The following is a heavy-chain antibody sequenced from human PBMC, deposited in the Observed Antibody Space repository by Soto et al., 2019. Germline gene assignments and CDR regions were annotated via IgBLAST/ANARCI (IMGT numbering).Heavy chain of an antibody. CDR1: GFTFSSYA. Sequence: RGSLRLSCAASGFTFSSYAMSWVGQAPGKGLEWVSAISGSGGSTYYADSVKGRFTISRDNSKNTLYLQMNSLRAEDTAVYYCAKDRLQYTLNDAFDIWGQGTMVTVSS. CDR2: ISGSGGST. V-gene: IGHV3-23*01. D-gene: IGHD4-4*01. J-gene: IGHJ3*02. CDR3: AKDRLQYTLNDAFDI.